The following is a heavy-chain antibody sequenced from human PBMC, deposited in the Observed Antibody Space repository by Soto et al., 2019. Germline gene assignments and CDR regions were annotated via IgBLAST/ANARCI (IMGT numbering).Heavy chain of an antibody. V-gene: IGHV4-34*01. J-gene: IGHJ6*02. CDR3: ARHQSGIVGARGSYYYYGMDV. CDR2: INHSGST. D-gene: IGHD1-26*01. Sequence: PSETLSLTCAVYGGSFSGYYWSWIRQPPGKGLEWIGEINHSGSTNYNPSLKSRVTISVDTSKNQFSLKLSSVTAADTAVYYCARHQSGIVGARGSYYYYGMDVWGQGTTVTVSS. CDR1: GGSFSGYY.